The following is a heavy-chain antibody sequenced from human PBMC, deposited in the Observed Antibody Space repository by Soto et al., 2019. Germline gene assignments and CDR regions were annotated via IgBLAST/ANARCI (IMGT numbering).Heavy chain of an antibody. CDR2: FRSGGDDDTT. D-gene: IGHD3-10*01. Sequence: EVQLLESGGGLVQPGGSLRLSCAASGFTFSRYSMSWVRQAPGKGREWVSGFRSGGDDDTTYYADSVRGRFTISRDNSKNTLFLQMNSLRAEDTAIYYCAKKVNSGSGSQFFDYWGQGTLVTVSS. CDR1: GFTFSRYS. CDR3: AKKVNSGSGSQFFDY. J-gene: IGHJ4*02. V-gene: IGHV3-23*01.